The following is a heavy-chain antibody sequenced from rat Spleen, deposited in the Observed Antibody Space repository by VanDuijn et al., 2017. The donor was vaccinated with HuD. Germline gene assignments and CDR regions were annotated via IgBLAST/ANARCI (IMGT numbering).Heavy chain of an antibody. Sequence: QVQLKESGPGLVQSSQTLSLTCTVSGFSLISYAVNWVRQPPGKGLEWMGVMWSGGSTDYNSALKSRLSISRDTSKNQVFLKMNSLQSEDTTTYYCARDGGMYPYGVMDAWGQGASVTVSS. D-gene: IGHD1-7*01. CDR3: ARDGGMYPYGVMDA. V-gene: IGHV2-45*01. J-gene: IGHJ4*01. CDR2: MWSGGST. CDR1: GFSLISYA.